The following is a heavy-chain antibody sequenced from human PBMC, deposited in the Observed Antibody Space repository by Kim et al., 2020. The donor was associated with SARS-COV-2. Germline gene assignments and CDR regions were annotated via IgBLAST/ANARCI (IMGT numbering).Heavy chain of an antibody. CDR1: GFTFDDYT. J-gene: IGHJ6*02. V-gene: IGHV3-43*01. CDR2: ISWDGGST. Sequence: GGSLRLSCAASGFTFDDYTMHWVRQAPGKGLEWVSLISWDGGSTYYADSVKGRFTISRDNSKNSLYLQMNSLRTEDTALYYCAKVGRLWLLGGMDVWGQGTTVTVSS. D-gene: IGHD5-18*01. CDR3: AKVGRLWLLGGMDV.